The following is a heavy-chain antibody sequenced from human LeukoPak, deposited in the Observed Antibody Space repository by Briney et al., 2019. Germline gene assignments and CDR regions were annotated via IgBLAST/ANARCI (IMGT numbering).Heavy chain of an antibody. Sequence: PSETLSLTCTVSGDSISSYYWSWIRQPPGKGLEWIGYIYFSGGTDYNPSLKSRVTISVDTSKNQFSLELRSVTAADTAVYYCARHVTISGPYDASDIWGQGTMVTVSP. J-gene: IGHJ3*02. CDR1: GDSISSYY. D-gene: IGHD5-24*01. V-gene: IGHV4-59*08. CDR3: ARHVTISGPYDASDI. CDR2: IYFSGGT.